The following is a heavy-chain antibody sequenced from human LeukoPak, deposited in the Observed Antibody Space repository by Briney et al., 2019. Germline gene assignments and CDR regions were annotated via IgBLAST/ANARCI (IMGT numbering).Heavy chain of an antibody. J-gene: IGHJ3*02. CDR2: ISSSSSYI. CDR3: ATEGFTYGYHGIDS. Sequence: GGSLRLSCAASGFTFSSYSMNWVRQAPGKGLEWVSSISSSSSYIYYADSVKGRFTISRDNAKNSLYLQMNSLKSDDTAVYYCATEGFTYGYHGIDSWGQGTIVTVSS. CDR1: GFTFSSYS. D-gene: IGHD5-18*01. V-gene: IGHV3-21*03.